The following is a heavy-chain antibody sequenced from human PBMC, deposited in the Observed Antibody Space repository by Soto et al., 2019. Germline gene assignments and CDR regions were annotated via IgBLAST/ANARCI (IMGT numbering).Heavy chain of an antibody. V-gene: IGHV5-10-1*01. J-gene: IGHJ6*02. D-gene: IGHD6-6*01. CDR1: GYGFTSYW. Sequence: PGESLKISCKGSGYGFTSYWISWVRQMPGKGLEWMGRIDPSDSYTNYSPSFQGHVTISADKSISTAYLQWSSLKASDTAMYYCAGLAGYSSPSYYYYGMDVWGQGTTVTVSS. CDR2: IDPSDSYT. CDR3: AGLAGYSSPSYYYYGMDV.